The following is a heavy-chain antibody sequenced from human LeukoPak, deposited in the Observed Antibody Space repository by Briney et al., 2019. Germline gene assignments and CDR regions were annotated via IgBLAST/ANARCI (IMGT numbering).Heavy chain of an antibody. V-gene: IGHV3-30*02. J-gene: IGHJ4*02. CDR2: IRYNAANQ. CDR3: AKDIAVSDSYFDY. D-gene: IGHD6-19*01. CDR1: GFDFSNNG. Sequence: PGGSLRLSCGASGFDFSNNGMDWVRQAPGRGLEWVAFIRYNAANQYYADSVKGRFTISRDNSKNTLYLQMDSLRSEDTAIYHCAKDIAVSDSYFDYWGQGTLVTVSS.